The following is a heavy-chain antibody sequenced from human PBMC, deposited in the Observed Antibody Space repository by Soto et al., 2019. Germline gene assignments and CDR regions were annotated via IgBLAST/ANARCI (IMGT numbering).Heavy chain of an antibody. CDR2: IYYSGST. CDR3: ARLVGGRFDY. Sequence: SETLSLTCTVSGGSISSYYWSWIRQPPGKGLEWIGYIYYSGSTKYNPSLKSRVTISVDTSKNQFSLKLSSVTAADTAVYYCARLVGGRFDYWGQGTLVTVSS. D-gene: IGHD1-26*01. V-gene: IGHV4-59*08. CDR1: GGSISSYY. J-gene: IGHJ4*02.